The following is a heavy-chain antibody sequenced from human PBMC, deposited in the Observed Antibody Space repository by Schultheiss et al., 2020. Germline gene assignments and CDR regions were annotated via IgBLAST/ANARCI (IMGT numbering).Heavy chain of an antibody. CDR3: ASTNSSSWHRLDY. Sequence: GGSLRLSCAASGFTFDDYGMSWVRQAPGKGLEWVSGISWNSGSIGYADSVKGRFTISRDNAKNSLYLQMNSLRAEDTAVYYCASTNSSSWHRLDYWGQGTRVTVSS. D-gene: IGHD6-13*01. CDR1: GFTFDDYG. V-gene: IGHV3-20*04. J-gene: IGHJ4*02. CDR2: ISWNSGSI.